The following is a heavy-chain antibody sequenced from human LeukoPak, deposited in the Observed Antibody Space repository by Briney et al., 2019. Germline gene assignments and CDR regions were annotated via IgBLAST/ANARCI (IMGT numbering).Heavy chain of an antibody. Sequence: PSETLSLTCTVSGGSISSYYWSWIRQPPGKGLEWIGYIYYSGSTNYNPSLKSRVTISVDTSKNQFSLKLSSVTAADTAVYYCARGSGYSSSWYSPGFDYWGQGTLVTVSS. CDR3: ARGSGYSSSWYSPGFDY. CDR1: GGSISSYY. D-gene: IGHD6-13*01. CDR2: IYYSGST. J-gene: IGHJ4*02. V-gene: IGHV4-59*01.